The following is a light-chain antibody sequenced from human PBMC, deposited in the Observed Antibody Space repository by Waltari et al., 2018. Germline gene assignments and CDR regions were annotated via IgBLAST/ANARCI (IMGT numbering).Light chain of an antibody. CDR3: QTGGHGTWV. CDR2: VNSDGSH. V-gene: IGLV4-69*01. Sequence: QLVLTQSPSASASLGASVKLTFTLSSGHSSNIIAWHQQQPEKGPRYLMKVNSDGSHSKGDEIPVRFSGSSSGAERYLTISSLQSEDEADYYCQTGGHGTWVFGGGTKLTVL. CDR1: SGHSSNI. J-gene: IGLJ3*02.